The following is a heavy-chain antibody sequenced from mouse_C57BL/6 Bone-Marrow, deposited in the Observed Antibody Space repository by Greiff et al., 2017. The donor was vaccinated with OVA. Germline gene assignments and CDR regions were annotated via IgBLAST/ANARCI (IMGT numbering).Heavy chain of an antibody. Sequence: EVKLVESGGGLVKPGGSLKLSCAASGFTFSDYGMHWVRQAPEKGLEWVAYISSGSSTIYYADTVKGRFTISRDNAKNTLFLQMTSLRSEDTAMYYCAMDGYFYYAMDYWGQGTSVTVSS. CDR3: AMDGYFYYAMDY. CDR1: GFTFSDYG. J-gene: IGHJ4*01. V-gene: IGHV5-17*01. D-gene: IGHD2-3*01. CDR2: ISSGSSTI.